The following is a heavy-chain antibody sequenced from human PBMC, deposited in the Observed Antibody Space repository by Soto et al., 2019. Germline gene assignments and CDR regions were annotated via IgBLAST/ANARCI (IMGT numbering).Heavy chain of an antibody. CDR2: MNPNSGNT. D-gene: IGHD4-17*01. J-gene: IGHJ6*03. CDR3: ARASDYGDYSGFGYYYMDV. Sequence: QVQLVQSGAEVKKPGASVKVSCKASGYTFTSYDINWVRQATGQGLEWMGWMNPNSGNTGYAQKFQGRVTMTRNTSISTAYMELSSLRSEDTAVYYCARASDYGDYSGFGYYYMDVWGKGTTVTVSS. V-gene: IGHV1-8*01. CDR1: GYTFTSYD.